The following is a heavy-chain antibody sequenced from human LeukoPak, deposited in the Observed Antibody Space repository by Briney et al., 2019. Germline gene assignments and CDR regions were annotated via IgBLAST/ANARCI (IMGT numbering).Heavy chain of an antibody. V-gene: IGHV3-23*01. CDR2: ISGSGGST. Sequence: VSAISGSGGSTYYADSVKGRFTISRDNSKTTLYLQMNSLRAEDTAVYYCAKRSAGAAVGTSLRAQFDYWSQ. D-gene: IGHD6-13*01. J-gene: IGHJ4*02. CDR3: AKRSAGAAVGTSLRAQFDY.